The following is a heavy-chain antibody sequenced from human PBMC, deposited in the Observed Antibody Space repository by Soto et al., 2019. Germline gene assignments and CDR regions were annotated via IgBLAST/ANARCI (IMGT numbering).Heavy chain of an antibody. CDR1: GGSISGNNYY. Sequence: PSETLSLTCSVSGGSISGNNYYWGWIRQPPGKRLEWIGYIHYSGSSNYNPSLQSRVTISVDTSKNQFSLKLSSVTAADTAVYSCAKIGGHMGRGVENWFDPWGQGTLVTVSS. CDR2: IHYSGSS. J-gene: IGHJ5*02. CDR3: AKIGGHMGRGVENWFDP. D-gene: IGHD3-10*01. V-gene: IGHV4-39*01.